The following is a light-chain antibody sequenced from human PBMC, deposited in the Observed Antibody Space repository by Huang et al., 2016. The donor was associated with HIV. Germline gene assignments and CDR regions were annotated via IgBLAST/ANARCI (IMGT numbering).Light chain of an antibody. Sequence: DIVMTQSPDSLAVSLCERATINCKSSQSVLYSSNNKYYLAWYQQKPGQPPKLLIYWAATRESGVPDRFSGSGSGTDFTLTISSLQAEDVAVYYCQQYYSTPQTFGQGTKVEIK. CDR3: QQYYSTPQT. V-gene: IGKV4-1*01. J-gene: IGKJ1*01. CDR1: QSVLYSSNNKYY. CDR2: WAA.